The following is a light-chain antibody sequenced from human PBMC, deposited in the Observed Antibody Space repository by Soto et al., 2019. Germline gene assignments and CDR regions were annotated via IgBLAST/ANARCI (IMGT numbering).Light chain of an antibody. CDR2: DVS. V-gene: IGLV2-14*01. Sequence: QSALTQPASVSGSPGQSITISCTGTSSDVGGYNYVSWYQQHPGKAPKLMIYDVSNRPSGVSNRFSGSKSGNTASLTISGLQAEDVADYYCSSYTSSSTLVFGGGTPLTVL. J-gene: IGLJ2*01. CDR1: SSDVGGYNY. CDR3: SSYTSSSTLV.